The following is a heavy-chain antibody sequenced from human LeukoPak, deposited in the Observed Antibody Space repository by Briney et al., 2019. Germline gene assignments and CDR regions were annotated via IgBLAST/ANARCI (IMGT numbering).Heavy chain of an antibody. J-gene: IGHJ3*02. CDR3: ASSSSSGAGDAFDI. CDR2: INWNGGST. D-gene: IGHD6-13*01. V-gene: IGHV3-20*01. CDR1: GFTFDDYG. Sequence: GGSLRLSCAASGFTFDDYGMSWVRQAPGKGLEWVSGINWNGGSTGYADSVKGRFTISRDNAKNSLYLQMNSLRAEDTALYHCASSSSSGAGDAFDIWGQGTMVTVSS.